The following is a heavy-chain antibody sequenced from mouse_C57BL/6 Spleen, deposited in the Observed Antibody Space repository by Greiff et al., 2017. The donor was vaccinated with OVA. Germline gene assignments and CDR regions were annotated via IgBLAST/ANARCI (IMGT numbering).Heavy chain of an antibody. V-gene: IGHV1-52*01. J-gene: IGHJ2*01. CDR2: IDPSDSET. Sequence: VKLQQPGAELVRPGSSVKLSCKASGYTFTSYWMHWVKQRPIQGLEWIGNIDPSDSETHYNQKFKDKATLTVDKSSSTAYMQLSSLTSEDSAVYYCARKGLGNYPFDYWGQGTTLTVSS. D-gene: IGHD2-1*01. CDR3: ARKGLGNYPFDY. CDR1: GYTFTSYW.